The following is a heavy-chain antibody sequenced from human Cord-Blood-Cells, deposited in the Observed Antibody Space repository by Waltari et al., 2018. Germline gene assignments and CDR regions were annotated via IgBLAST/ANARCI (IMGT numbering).Heavy chain of an antibody. V-gene: IGHV1-24*01. CDR2: FEPEDGET. D-gene: IGHD1-26*01. CDR1: GYTLTELS. Sequence: QVQLVQSGAEVKKPGASVKVSCKVSGYTLTELSMHWVRQAPGKGLEWMGGFEPEDGETSYAQTVQGRVTMTEDTSTDTAYMELSSLRSEDTAVYYCATRLSGSYFTTDYWGQGTLVTVSS. CDR3: ATRLSGSYFTTDY. J-gene: IGHJ4*02.